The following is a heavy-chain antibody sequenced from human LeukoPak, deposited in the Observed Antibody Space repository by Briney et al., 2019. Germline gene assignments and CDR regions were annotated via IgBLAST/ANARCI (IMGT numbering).Heavy chain of an antibody. Sequence: GGSLGLSCAASGFTFSSYSMNWVRQAPGKGLEWVSFIIGSSDLIYYADSVKGRFTISRDNAKNSLYLHMNSLRDEDAAVYYCARVRGATLSHHYFDYWGQGALVTVSS. CDR3: ARVRGATLSHHYFDY. CDR2: IIGSSDLI. D-gene: IGHD1-26*01. J-gene: IGHJ4*02. CDR1: GFTFSSYS. V-gene: IGHV3-48*02.